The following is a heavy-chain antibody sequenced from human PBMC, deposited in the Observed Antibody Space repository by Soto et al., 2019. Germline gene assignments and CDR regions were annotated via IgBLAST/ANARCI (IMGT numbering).Heavy chain of an antibody. CDR1: GGSMSPYY. D-gene: IGHD2-21*02. V-gene: IGHV4-59*01. CDR3: ARVLHRGNSKPYYFDY. Sequence: QVQLQESGPGLVKPSETLSLTYTVSGGSMSPYYWSWIRQPPGKGLEWIGYIYYRGSTNYNPSLPSRVTISVDTSKSQFSLKLSSVTAADTAVYYCARVLHRGNSKPYYFDYWGRGTLVTVSP. CDR2: IYYRGST. J-gene: IGHJ4*02.